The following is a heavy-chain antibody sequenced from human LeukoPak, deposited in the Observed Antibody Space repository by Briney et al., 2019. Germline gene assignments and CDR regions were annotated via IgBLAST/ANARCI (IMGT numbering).Heavy chain of an antibody. V-gene: IGHV3-53*01. D-gene: IGHD3-3*01. CDR2: IYSGGRT. CDR1: GFTVSSNY. Sequence: GGSLRLSCAASGFTVSSNYMSWVRQAPGKGLEWVPLIYSGGRTYYADSVKGRFTISRDNSKNTLYLQMNSLRAEDTAVYYCARDAHDFWSGYPSFDYWGQGTLVTVSS. J-gene: IGHJ4*02. CDR3: ARDAHDFWSGYPSFDY.